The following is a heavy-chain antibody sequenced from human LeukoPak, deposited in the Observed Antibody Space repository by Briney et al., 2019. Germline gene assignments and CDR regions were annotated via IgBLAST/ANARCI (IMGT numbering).Heavy chain of an antibody. Sequence: PSQTLSLTCTVSGGSISSGGYYWSWIRQPPRKGLEWIGYIYHSGSTYYNPSLKSRVTISVDRSKNQFSLKLSSVTAADTAVYYCARETAAGTYYYYYMDVWGKGTTVTVSS. J-gene: IGHJ6*03. V-gene: IGHV4-30-2*01. D-gene: IGHD6-13*01. CDR3: ARETAAGTYYYYYMDV. CDR2: IYHSGST. CDR1: GGSISSGGYY.